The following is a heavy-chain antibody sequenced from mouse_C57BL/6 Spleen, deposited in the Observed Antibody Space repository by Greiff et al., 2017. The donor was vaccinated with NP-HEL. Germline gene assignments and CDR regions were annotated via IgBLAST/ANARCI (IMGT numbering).Heavy chain of an antibody. CDR3: ARGEITTVVGGYFDY. D-gene: IGHD1-1*01. CDR2: INPNNGGT. CDR1: GYTFTDYN. J-gene: IGHJ2*01. Sequence: VQLQQSGPELVKPGASVKIPCKASGYTFTDYNMDWVKQSHGKSLEWIGDINPNNGGTIYNQKFKGKATLTVDKSSSTAYMELRSLTSEDTAVYYCARGEITTVVGGYFDYWGQGTTLTVSS. V-gene: IGHV1-18*01.